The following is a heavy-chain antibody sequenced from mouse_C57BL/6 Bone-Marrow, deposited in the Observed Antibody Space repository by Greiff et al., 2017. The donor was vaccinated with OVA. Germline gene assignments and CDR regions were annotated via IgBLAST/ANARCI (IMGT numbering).Heavy chain of an antibody. V-gene: IGHV1-81*01. Sequence: VQLQQSGAELARPGASVKLSCKASGYTFTSYGISWVKQRTGQGLEWIGEIYPRSGNNYYNEKFKGKATLTADKSSSTAYMELRSLTAEDSAVYFCARCGLLSFAYWGQGTLVTVSA. CDR2: IYPRSGNN. CDR3: ARCGLLSFAY. J-gene: IGHJ3*01. CDR1: GYTFTSYG. D-gene: IGHD2-3*01.